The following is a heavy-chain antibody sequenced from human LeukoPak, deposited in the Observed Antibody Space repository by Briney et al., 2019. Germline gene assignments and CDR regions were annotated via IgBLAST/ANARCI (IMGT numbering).Heavy chain of an antibody. CDR1: GYTFTSHG. Sequence: ASVKVSCKASGYTFTSHGISWVRQAPGQGLEWMGWMNPNSGNTGYAQKFQGRVTISRNTSISTAYMELSSLRSEDTAVYYCARGGASYYDYYMDVWGKGTTVTVSS. J-gene: IGHJ6*03. V-gene: IGHV1-8*03. CDR3: ARGGASYYDYYMDV. CDR2: MNPNSGNT.